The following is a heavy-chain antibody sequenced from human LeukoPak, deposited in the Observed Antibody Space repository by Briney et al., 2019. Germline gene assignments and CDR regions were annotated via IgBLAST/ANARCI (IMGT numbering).Heavy chain of an antibody. Sequence: GGSLRLSCAASGFTFSSYGMHWVRQAPGKGLEWVAFIRYDGSNKYYADSVKGRFTISRDNAKNSLYLQMNSLRAEDTAVYYCARDPGIYDTDAFDIWGQGTMVTVSS. CDR1: GFTFSSYG. J-gene: IGHJ3*02. D-gene: IGHD3-22*01. CDR3: ARDPGIYDTDAFDI. CDR2: IRYDGSNK. V-gene: IGHV3-30*02.